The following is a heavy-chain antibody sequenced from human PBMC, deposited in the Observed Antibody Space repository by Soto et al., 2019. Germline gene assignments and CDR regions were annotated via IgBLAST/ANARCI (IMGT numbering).Heavy chain of an antibody. CDR1: RGSISRGTHS. CDR3: ARHEAGWYFDS. Sequence: SETLSLTFTVSRGSISRGTHSWAGIRQPPGTGLEWIANIYYSGSTFYNPSLKSRVTISLETSKNQFSLKLGSVTAAATDVYDCARHEAGWYFDSWGQGTMVTVSS. V-gene: IGHV4-39*01. CDR2: IYYSGST. J-gene: IGHJ4*02. D-gene: IGHD6-25*01.